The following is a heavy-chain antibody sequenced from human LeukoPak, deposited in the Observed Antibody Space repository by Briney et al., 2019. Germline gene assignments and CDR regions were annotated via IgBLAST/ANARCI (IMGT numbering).Heavy chain of an antibody. CDR1: GDSISSYY. CDR3: ARWHSHGRYFDY. V-gene: IGHV4-59*01. Sequence: SETLSLTCTVSGDSISSYYWSWIRQPPGKGLEWIGQMYYSGSAKYNPSLKSRVAISVDTSKNQFSLKLTSATAADTAVYYCARWHSHGRYFDYWGQGALVTVSS. D-gene: IGHD2-21*01. J-gene: IGHJ4*02. CDR2: MYYSGSA.